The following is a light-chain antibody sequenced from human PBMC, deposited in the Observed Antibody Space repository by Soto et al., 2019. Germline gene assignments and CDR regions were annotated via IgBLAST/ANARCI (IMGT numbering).Light chain of an antibody. J-gene: IGKJ1*01. CDR3: QQYYNWPPTWT. Sequence: EIVMTQSPATLSVSPGERAALSCRASQNVGINLAWYQQKPGQAPRLLIYDSSSRATGVPARFSGSGSGTEFSLAISSLQSEDFAVYYCQQYYNWPPTWTFGQGTKVDIK. CDR2: DSS. CDR1: QNVGIN. V-gene: IGKV3-15*01.